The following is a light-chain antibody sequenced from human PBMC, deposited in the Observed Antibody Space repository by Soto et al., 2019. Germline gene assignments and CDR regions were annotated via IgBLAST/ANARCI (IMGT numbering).Light chain of an antibody. CDR2: DAS. J-gene: IGKJ1*01. V-gene: IGKV3-11*01. CDR3: QQRSSWPPT. CDR1: QSVSSY. Sequence: EIVLTQSPGTLSLSPGERATLSCRASQSVSSYLAWYQQKPGQAPRLLIYDASNRATGIPARFSGSGSGTDFTLTISSLEPEDFAVYYCQQRSSWPPTLGQGTKVGI.